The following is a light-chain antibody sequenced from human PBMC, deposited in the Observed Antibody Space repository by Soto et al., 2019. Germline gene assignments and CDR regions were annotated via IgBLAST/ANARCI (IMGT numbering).Light chain of an antibody. CDR3: QQYNVYWT. V-gene: IGKV1-5*03. CDR1: QSISSW. J-gene: IGKJ1*01. Sequence: DIQMTQSPSTLSASVGDRVTMTCRASQSISSWLAWYQQKPGKAPKLLIYMTSSLEGGVPSRFSGSGSGTEFTLTISSLQPDDFATYYCQQYNVYWTFGQGTKVDI. CDR2: MTS.